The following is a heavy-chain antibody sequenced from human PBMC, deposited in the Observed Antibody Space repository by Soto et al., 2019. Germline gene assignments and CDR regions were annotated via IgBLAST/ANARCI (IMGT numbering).Heavy chain of an antibody. CDR1: GFAFSDYG. V-gene: IGHV3-48*01. J-gene: IGHJ4*02. CDR2: ICGSNI. D-gene: IGHD5-18*01. Sequence: EVQLVESGGGLVQPGGSLTLSCAASGFAFSDYGMMWVRHAPGKGLECISFICGSNIYYADSVKGRFTISRDNAKNSLFLQINNLGAEDTAVYYWARDRGPMGSVDTLRGYWGQGILVTVSS. CDR3: ARDRGPMGSVDTLRGY.